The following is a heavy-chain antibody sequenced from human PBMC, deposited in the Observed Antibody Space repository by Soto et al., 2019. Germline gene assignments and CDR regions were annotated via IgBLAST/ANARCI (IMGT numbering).Heavy chain of an antibody. CDR1: GGSINTYY. CDR3: ARDFIFIFDDIAEMSWNFDH. V-gene: IGHV4-4*07. CDR2: VYTTGST. Sequence: ETLSLTCTVTGGSINTYYWSWIRQSAGKGLEWIGRVYTTGSTNYNPSLKSRVTISVDTSRNQFSLSLRSVTAADTAVYYCARDFIFIFDDIAEMSWNFDHCGQGTVVTVSS. D-gene: IGHD3-3*02. J-gene: IGHJ5*02.